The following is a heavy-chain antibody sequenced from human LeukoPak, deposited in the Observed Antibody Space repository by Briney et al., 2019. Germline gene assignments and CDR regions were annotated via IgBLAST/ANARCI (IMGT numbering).Heavy chain of an antibody. V-gene: IGHV4-31*03. CDR1: GGSISSGGYY. CDR2: IYYSGST. J-gene: IGHJ5*02. D-gene: IGHD6-13*01. Sequence: SQTLSLTCTVSGGSISSGGYYWSWIRQHPGKGLEWIGYIYYSGSTYYNPSLKSRVTISVDTSKNQFSLKLSSVTAADTAVYYCARARTAAGTHTTWFDPCGQGTLVTVSS. CDR3: ARARTAAGTHTTWFDP.